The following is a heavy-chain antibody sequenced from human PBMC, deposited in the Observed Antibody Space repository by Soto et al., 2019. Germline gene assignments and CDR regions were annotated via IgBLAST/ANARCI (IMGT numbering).Heavy chain of an antibody. CDR1: GFTFSGSA. CDR2: IRSKTNSFAT. D-gene: IGHD1-26*01. J-gene: IGHJ1*01. CDR3: SRPVVGNTGDH. Sequence: GGSLRLSCAASGFTFSGSAIHWVRQASGKGLEWVGRIRSKTNSFATAYTASVNGRFTISRDDSKNTAYLQMNSLKTEDTAVYYCSRPVVGNTGDHWGQGT. V-gene: IGHV3-73*01.